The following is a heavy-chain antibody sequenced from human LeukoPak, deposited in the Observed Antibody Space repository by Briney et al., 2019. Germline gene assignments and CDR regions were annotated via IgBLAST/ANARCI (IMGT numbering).Heavy chain of an antibody. D-gene: IGHD2-2*01. CDR1: GGTFSSYA. Sequence: SVKVSCKASGGTFSSYAISWVRQAPGQGLEWMGGIIPIFGTANYAQKFQGRVTITADESTSTAYMELSSLRSEDTAVYYCARALGYCSSSSCYPDDYWGQGTLVTVSS. CDR3: ARALGYCSSSSCYPDDY. J-gene: IGHJ4*02. CDR2: IIPIFGTA. V-gene: IGHV1-69*01.